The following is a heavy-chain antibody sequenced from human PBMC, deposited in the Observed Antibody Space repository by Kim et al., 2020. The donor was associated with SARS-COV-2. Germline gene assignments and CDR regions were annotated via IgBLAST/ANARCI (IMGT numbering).Heavy chain of an antibody. Sequence: GGSLRLSCAASGFNFGDYAMHWVRQAPGKGLEWVSGIAWNAGTKNYVDSVQGRFTISRDNVKRYVYLQMDGLRLDDTAFYYCAKASGDWYFDVWGRATL. CDR1: GFNFGDYA. CDR2: IAWNAGTK. CDR3: AKASGDWYFDV. J-gene: IGHJ2*01. D-gene: IGHD3-10*01. V-gene: IGHV3-9*01.